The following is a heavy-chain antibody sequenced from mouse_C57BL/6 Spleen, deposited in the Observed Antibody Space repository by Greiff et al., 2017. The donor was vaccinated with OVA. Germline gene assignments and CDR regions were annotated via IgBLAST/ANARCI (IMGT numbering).Heavy chain of an antibody. V-gene: IGHV1-64*01. CDR1: GYTFTSYW. CDR2: IHPNSGST. J-gene: IGHJ1*03. CDR3: ARDYDYDVRYFDV. Sequence: QVQLQQSGAELVKPGASVKLSCKASGYTFTSYWMHWVKQRPGQGLEWIGMIHPNSGSTNYNEKFKSKATLTVDKSSSTAYMQLRSLTSEDSAVYYCARDYDYDVRYFDVWGTGTTVTVSS. D-gene: IGHD2-4*01.